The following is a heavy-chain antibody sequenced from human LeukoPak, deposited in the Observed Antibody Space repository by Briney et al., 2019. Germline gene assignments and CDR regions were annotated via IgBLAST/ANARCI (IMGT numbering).Heavy chain of an antibody. Sequence: GGSLRLSCAAFKFTFSSYSMNWVRQAPGKGLEWVSSISSSSSYIYYADSVKGRFTISRDNAKNSLYLQMNSLRAEDTAVYYCARYDFWSGGGAFDIWGQGTMVTVSS. J-gene: IGHJ3*02. D-gene: IGHD3-3*01. CDR1: KFTFSSYS. V-gene: IGHV3-21*01. CDR2: ISSSSSYI. CDR3: ARYDFWSGGGAFDI.